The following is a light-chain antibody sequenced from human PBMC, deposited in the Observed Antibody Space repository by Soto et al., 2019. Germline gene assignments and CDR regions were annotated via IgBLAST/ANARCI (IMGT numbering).Light chain of an antibody. CDR2: GAS. J-gene: IGKJ1*01. CDR3: KQYGSSRT. Sequence: EIVMTQSPGTLSVSPGEGATLSCRASQSVSRNLAWYQQKLGQAPRLLIYGASSRATGIPDRFSGSGSGTDFTLTISRLEPEDFAVYYCKQYGSSRTCGQGTKGDIK. V-gene: IGKV3-20*01. CDR1: QSVSRN.